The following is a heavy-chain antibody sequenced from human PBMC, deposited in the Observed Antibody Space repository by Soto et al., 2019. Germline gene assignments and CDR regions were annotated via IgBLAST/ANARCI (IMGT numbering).Heavy chain of an antibody. Sequence: EVQLVESGGGLVQPGESLRLSCAASGFTFSSYWMHWVHQAPGKGLVWVSRINSDGSTISYADSVKGRFTISRDNAKNTLYLQMNNLSAEDTAVYYCARVGTGNWYFDLWGRGTLVTVSS. V-gene: IGHV3-74*01. CDR2: INSDGSTI. CDR3: ARVGTGNWYFDL. CDR1: GFTFSSYW. J-gene: IGHJ2*01. D-gene: IGHD1-1*01.